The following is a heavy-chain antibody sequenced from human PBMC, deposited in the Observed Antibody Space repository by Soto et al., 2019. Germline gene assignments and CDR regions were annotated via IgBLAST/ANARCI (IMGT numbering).Heavy chain of an antibody. D-gene: IGHD2-15*01. CDR1: GGTFSSYA. V-gene: IGHV1-69*12. Sequence: QVQLVQSGAEVKKPGSSVKVSCKASGGTFSSYAISWVRQAPGQGLEWMGGIIPIFGTANYAQKFQGRVTITAAEPTSTAYMELSSLRSEDTAVYYCARRVGGGLYCSGGNCYGMDVWGQGTTVTVSS. J-gene: IGHJ6*02. CDR3: ARRVGGGLYCSGGNCYGMDV. CDR2: IIPIFGTA.